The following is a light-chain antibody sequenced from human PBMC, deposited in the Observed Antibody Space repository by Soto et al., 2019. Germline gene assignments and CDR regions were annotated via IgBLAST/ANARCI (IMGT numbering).Light chain of an antibody. CDR1: QSVSSN. V-gene: IGKV3-15*01. CDR3: QQYNNWPPVT. CDR2: GAS. J-gene: IGKJ4*01. Sequence: EIVMTQSPATLSVSPGERATLSCRASQSVSSNLAWYQQKPGQAPRLLIYGASTRATGIPARSSGSGSGTEFTLTISSLQSEDFAVYYWQQYNNWPPVTFGGGTKVEIK.